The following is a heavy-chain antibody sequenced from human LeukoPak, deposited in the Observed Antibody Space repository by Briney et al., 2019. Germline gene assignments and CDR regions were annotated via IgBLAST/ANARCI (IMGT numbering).Heavy chain of an antibody. CDR3: ARDSAYSAFDY. Sequence: GGSLRLSCAASGFTFGSSWMCWVRQAPGRGLERVAIINPDGSKKYYMDSVKGRFTISRDYVKNSLHLQMDSLGAEDTAVYYCARDSAYSAFDYWGQGALVTVSS. V-gene: IGHV3-7*01. CDR2: INPDGSKK. J-gene: IGHJ4*02. D-gene: IGHD4-11*01. CDR1: GFTFGSSW.